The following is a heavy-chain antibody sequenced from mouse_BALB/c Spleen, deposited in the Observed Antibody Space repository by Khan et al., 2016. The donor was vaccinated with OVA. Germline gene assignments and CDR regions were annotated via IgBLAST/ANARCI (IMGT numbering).Heavy chain of an antibody. CDR3: ADHLTGSFAY. CDR2: ISSGGDYT. Sequence: EVELVESGGDLAKPGGSLKLSCAASGFTFSSYSMSWVRQTPDKRLEWVASISSGGDYTYYPDSLKGRFTFSRDNAKNTLYLQMSDLKSEDTAMYYGADHLTGSFAYWGQGTLVTVSA. J-gene: IGHJ3*01. D-gene: IGHD4-1*01. CDR1: GFTFSSYS. V-gene: IGHV5-6*01.